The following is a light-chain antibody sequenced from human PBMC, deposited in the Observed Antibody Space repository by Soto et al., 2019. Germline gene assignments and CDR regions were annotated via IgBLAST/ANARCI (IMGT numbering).Light chain of an antibody. J-gene: IGKJ1*01. V-gene: IGKV1-5*01. Sequence: DIQMTQSPSTLSASLGDRVTITCRASESIRTWLAWYQQKPGKAPKLLIYDASSLETGVPSRFSGSGSGTEFTLTISSLEPDDFAAYYCQQYYSFSTFGQGTKVDIK. CDR2: DAS. CDR1: ESIRTW. CDR3: QQYYSFST.